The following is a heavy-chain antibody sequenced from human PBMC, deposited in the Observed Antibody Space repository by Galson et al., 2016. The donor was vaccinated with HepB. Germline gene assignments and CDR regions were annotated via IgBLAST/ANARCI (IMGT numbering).Heavy chain of an antibody. CDR3: ARDGRQDRGSIFDY. Sequence: SLRLSCAASGFVVSSTYMAWVRQAPGRGLECVSLLYRDGFTYYADSVKGRLTISRDNSKNTFYLQMNSLRADDTAVYYCARDGRQDRGSIFDYWGQGTLVTVSS. D-gene: IGHD6-6*01. V-gene: IGHV3-66*01. CDR2: LYRDGFT. CDR1: GFVVSSTY. J-gene: IGHJ4*02.